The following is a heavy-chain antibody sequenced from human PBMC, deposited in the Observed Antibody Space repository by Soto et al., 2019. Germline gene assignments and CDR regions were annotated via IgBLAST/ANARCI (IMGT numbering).Heavy chain of an antibody. CDR1: GGSFSGYY. D-gene: IGHD6-6*01. V-gene: IGHV4-34*01. J-gene: IGHJ4*02. Sequence: SETLSLTCAVYGGSFSGYYWSWIRQPPGKGLEWIGEINHSGSTNYNPSLKSRVTISVDTSKNQFSLKLSSVTAADTAVYYCARGRIAARVSDYWGQGTLVTVSS. CDR2: INHSGST. CDR3: ARGRIAARVSDY.